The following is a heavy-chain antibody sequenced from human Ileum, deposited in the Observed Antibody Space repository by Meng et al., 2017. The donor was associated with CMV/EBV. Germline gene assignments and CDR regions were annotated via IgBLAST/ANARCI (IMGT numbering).Heavy chain of an antibody. J-gene: IGHJ4*02. D-gene: IGHD3-22*01. V-gene: IGHV4-4*02. CDR2: TKHSGTA. Sequence: LTCPVSGGCFKSHDWWSCVRRPPGKGLEWIGETKHSGTATYNPSLKSRVTMSLDESKNDFSLRLTSVTAADTAVYYCASNGYFSLDYWSQGTLVTVSS. CDR3: ASNGYFSLDY. CDR1: GGCFKSHDW.